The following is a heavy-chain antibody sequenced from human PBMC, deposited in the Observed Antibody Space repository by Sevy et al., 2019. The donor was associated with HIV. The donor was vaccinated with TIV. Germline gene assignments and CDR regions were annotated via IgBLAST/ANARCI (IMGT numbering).Heavy chain of an antibody. D-gene: IGHD4-17*01. CDR3: ARDRRGLLLRRHYYYYGMDV. J-gene: IGHJ6*02. CDR1: GFTFSSYD. CDR2: IGTAGET. V-gene: IGHV3-13*01. Sequence: GGSLRLSCAASGFTFSSYDMHWVRQATGKGLEWVSAIGTAGETYYPGSVKGRFTIARENAKNSLYLQMNSLRAGDTAVYYCARDRRGLLLRRHYYYYGMDVWGQGNTVTVSS.